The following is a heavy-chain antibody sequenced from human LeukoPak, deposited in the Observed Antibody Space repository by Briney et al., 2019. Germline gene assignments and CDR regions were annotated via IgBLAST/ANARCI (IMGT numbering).Heavy chain of an antibody. J-gene: IGHJ4*02. CDR2: IYYSGST. V-gene: IGHV4-59*01. D-gene: IGHD2-2*01. CDR1: GGSISSYY. CDR3: ARRMNQLLSFDY. Sequence: PSETLSLTCTVSGGSISSYYWSWIRQTPGKGLAWNGYIYYSGSTNYNPSLKSRVTITVDTSKNQFSLKLSSVTAADTAVYYCARRMNQLLSFDYWGQGTLVTVSS.